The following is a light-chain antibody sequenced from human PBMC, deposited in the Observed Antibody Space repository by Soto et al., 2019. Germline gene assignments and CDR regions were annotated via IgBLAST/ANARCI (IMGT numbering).Light chain of an antibody. Sequence: QAVVTQPPSVSAAPGQKVTISCSGSSSNIGNNYVSWYQQLPGTAPKLLISDNNKRPSGIPDRLSGSKSGTSATLDITGLQTGDEADYYCGTWDSSLSAWVFGGGTKLTVL. CDR1: SSNIGNNY. J-gene: IGLJ3*02. CDR3: GTWDSSLSAWV. V-gene: IGLV1-51*01. CDR2: DNN.